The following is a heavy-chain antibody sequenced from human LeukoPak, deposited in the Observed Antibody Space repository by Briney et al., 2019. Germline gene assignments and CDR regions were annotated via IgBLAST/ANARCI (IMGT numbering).Heavy chain of an antibody. CDR2: INHSGST. CDR1: GGSFSGYY. V-gene: IGHV4-34*01. Sequence: NTSETLSLTCVVNGGSFSGYYWSWIRQPPGKGLEWIGEINHSGSTNYNPSLKSRVTISVDTSKNQFSLKLSSGTAADTAVYYCARFKSANYYGSGSYYNGFDYWGQGTLVTVSS. J-gene: IGHJ4*02. D-gene: IGHD3-10*01. CDR3: ARFKSANYYGSGSYYNGFDY.